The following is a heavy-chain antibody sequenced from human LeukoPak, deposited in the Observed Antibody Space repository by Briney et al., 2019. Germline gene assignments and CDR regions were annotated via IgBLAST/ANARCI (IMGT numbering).Heavy chain of an antibody. Sequence: PGGSLRLSCAASGFTFNSFGMHWVRQAPGKGLEWVAVISYDGSNKYFADSVKGRFTISRDNSKNTLYLQMNSLRAEDTAVYYCAKDTGRITITVPKDAFDIWGQGTMVTVSS. CDR1: GFTFNSFG. J-gene: IGHJ3*02. CDR2: ISYDGSNK. V-gene: IGHV3-30*18. D-gene: IGHD1-20*01. CDR3: AKDTGRITITVPKDAFDI.